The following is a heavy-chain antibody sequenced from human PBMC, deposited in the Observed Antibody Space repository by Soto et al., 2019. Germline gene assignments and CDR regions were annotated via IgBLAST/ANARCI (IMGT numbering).Heavy chain of an antibody. Sequence: PGGSLRLSCAASGFTFSSYGMHWVRQAPGKGLEWVAVIWYDGSNKYYADSVKGRFTISRDNSKNTLYLQMNSLRAEDTAVYYCARDVRAGLVATINYFDYWGQGTLVTVSS. V-gene: IGHV3-33*01. J-gene: IGHJ4*02. CDR1: GFTFSSYG. D-gene: IGHD5-12*01. CDR2: IWYDGSNK. CDR3: ARDVRAGLVATINYFDY.